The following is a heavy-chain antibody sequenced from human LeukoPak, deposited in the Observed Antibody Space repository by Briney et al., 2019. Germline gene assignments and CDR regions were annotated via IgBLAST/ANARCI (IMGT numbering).Heavy chain of an antibody. CDR2: IYYSGST. D-gene: IGHD5-12*01. CDR1: GGSVSSGSYY. J-gene: IGHJ4*02. CDR3: AREPNSGYDSGFDY. V-gene: IGHV4-61*01. Sequence: PSETLSLTCTVSGGSVSSGSYYWSWIRQPPGKGLEWIGYIYYSGSTNYNPSLKSRVTISVDTSKNQFSLKLSSVTAADTAVYYCAREPNSGYDSGFDYWGQGTLVTVSS.